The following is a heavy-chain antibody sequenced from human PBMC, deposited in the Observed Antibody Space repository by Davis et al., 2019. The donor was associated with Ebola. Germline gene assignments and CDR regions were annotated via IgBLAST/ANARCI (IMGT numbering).Heavy chain of an antibody. J-gene: IGHJ6*02. CDR1: GFTFSSYG. CDR2: ISYDGSNK. V-gene: IGHV3-30*03. CDR3: ARDDYYDSSGPDV. D-gene: IGHD3-22*01. Sequence: PGGSLRLSCSASGFTFSSYGMHWVRQAPGKGLEWVAVISYDGSNKYYADSVKGRFTISRDNSKNTLYLQMNSLRAEDTAVYYCARDDYYDSSGPDVWGQGTTVTVSS.